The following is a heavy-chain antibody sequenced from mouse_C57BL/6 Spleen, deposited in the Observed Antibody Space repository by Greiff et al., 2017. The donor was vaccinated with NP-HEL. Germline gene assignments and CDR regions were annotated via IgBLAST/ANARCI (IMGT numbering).Heavy chain of an antibody. V-gene: IGHV1-66*01. J-gene: IGHJ1*03. Sequence: VQLQQSGPELVKPGASVKISCKASGYSFTSYYIHWVKQRPGQGLEWIGWIYPGSGNTKYNEKFKGKATLTADTSSSTAYMQLSSLTSEDSAVYYCARSDYGSSYDFDVWGTGTTVTVSS. CDR1: GYSFTSYY. D-gene: IGHD1-1*01. CDR2: IYPGSGNT. CDR3: ARSDYGSSYDFDV.